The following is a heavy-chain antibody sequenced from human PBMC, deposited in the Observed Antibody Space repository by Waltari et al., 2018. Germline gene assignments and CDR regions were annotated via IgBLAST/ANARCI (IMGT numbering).Heavy chain of an antibody. V-gene: IGHV1-24*01. J-gene: IGHJ5*02. CDR3: ATWVRLMVRWWFDP. Sequence: QVQLVQSGAEVKKPGASVKVSCTVSGYTLTELSMPWVRQAPGKGLEWMGGFDPEDGETIYAQKFQGRVTMTEDTSTDTAYMELSSLRSEDTAVYYCATWVRLMVRWWFDPWGQGTLVTVSS. CDR2: FDPEDGET. D-gene: IGHD3-10*01. CDR1: GYTLTELS.